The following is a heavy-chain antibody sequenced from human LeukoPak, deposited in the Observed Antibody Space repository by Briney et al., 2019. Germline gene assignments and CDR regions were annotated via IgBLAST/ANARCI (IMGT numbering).Heavy chain of an antibody. V-gene: IGHV4-59*08. CDR2: IYYSGST. J-gene: IGHJ4*02. Sequence: PSETLSLTCTVSGGSMSSYYWSWIRQAPGKGLEWIGYIYYSGSTKYNPSLKSRVTISVDTSKNQFSLKLSSVTAADTAVYYCAGRRGPTVDFDYWGQGTLVTVSS. CDR3: AGRRGPTVDFDY. CDR1: GGSMSSYY.